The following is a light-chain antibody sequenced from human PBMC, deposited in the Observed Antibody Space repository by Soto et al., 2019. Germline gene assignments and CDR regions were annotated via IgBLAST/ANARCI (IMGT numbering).Light chain of an antibody. Sequence: EIIMTQSPGTLSVSPGERATLSCRASQSIGSDLVWYQQRPGQAPRLLIYGASTRATGIPARFSGSGSGTQFTLTISSLQSEDFAVYYCQQYNKWLPYTFGQGTKLEIK. V-gene: IGKV3-15*01. J-gene: IGKJ2*01. CDR1: QSIGSD. CDR3: QQYNKWLPYT. CDR2: GAS.